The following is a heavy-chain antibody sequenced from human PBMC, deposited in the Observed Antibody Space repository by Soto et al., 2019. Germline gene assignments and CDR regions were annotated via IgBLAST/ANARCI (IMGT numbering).Heavy chain of an antibody. CDR1: GFTFSDFA. V-gene: IGHV3-23*01. CDR3: AKMEGMDPWAYSFDY. CDR2: IYGGGNGP. J-gene: IGHJ4*02. Sequence: EVQVLESGGGLVQPGGSLRLSCAATGFTFSDFAMSWVRQAPGKGLEWVSRIYGGGNGPHYADSVKGRVTISRDNSKNTLYLQMNSLRAEDTAVYYCAKMEGMDPWAYSFDYWGQGNLVNVSS. D-gene: IGHD2-2*03.